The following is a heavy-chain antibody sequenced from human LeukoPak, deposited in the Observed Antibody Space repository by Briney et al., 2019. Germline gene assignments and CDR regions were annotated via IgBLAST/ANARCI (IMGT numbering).Heavy chain of an antibody. V-gene: IGHV3-30*18. CDR2: ISYDRSNK. D-gene: IGHD2-2*02. CDR3: AKDGCSSTSCYKDY. J-gene: IGHJ4*02. Sequence: PGGSLRLSCAASGFTFSSYGMHWVRQAPGKGLEWVAVISYDRSNKYYADSVKGRFTISRDNSKNTLYLQMNSLRAEDTAVYYCAKDGCSSTSCYKDYWGQGTLVTVSS. CDR1: GFTFSSYG.